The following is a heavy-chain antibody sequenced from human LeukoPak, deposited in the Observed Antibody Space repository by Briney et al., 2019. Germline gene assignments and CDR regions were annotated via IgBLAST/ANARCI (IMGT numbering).Heavy chain of an antibody. CDR3: TGDGGTYNCFAP. Sequence: PGGSLKLSCAASGFTFSGSAIHWVRQSSGKGLEWVGQIDKKDKGYATATAYAASVKGRFTISRDDSINTAYLRMKSLKTEDTAFFYCTGDGGTYNCFAPGGGGPRVTVSP. CDR2: IDKKDKGYATAT. CDR1: GFTFSGSA. J-gene: IGHJ5*02. V-gene: IGHV3-73*01. D-gene: IGHD3-16*01.